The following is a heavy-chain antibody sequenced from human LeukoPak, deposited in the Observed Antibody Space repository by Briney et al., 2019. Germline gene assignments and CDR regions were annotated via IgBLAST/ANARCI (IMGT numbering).Heavy chain of an antibody. CDR1: GGSISSSSYY. D-gene: IGHD6-13*01. Sequence: SETLSLTCTVSGGSISSSSYYWGWIRQPPGKGLEWIGSIYYSGSTYYNPSLKSRVTISVDTSKNQFSLKLSSVTAADTAVYYCARLKGDYSSSWYLVYYYMDVWGKGTTVTISS. CDR2: IYYSGST. J-gene: IGHJ6*03. V-gene: IGHV4-39*01. CDR3: ARLKGDYSSSWYLVYYYMDV.